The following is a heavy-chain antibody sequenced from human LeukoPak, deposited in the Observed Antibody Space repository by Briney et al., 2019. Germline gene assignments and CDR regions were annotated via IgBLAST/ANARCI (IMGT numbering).Heavy chain of an antibody. Sequence: GGSLRLSCVASGFSFSSYWMHWVRQDPGKGLAWVSRISSGGSDTKYVGSVKGRFTISRDNGKNTLYLEMNSLRVEDTAVYYCARDQTQAGPTTVDHWGQGTQVTVSS. V-gene: IGHV3-74*01. CDR3: ARDQTQAGPTTVDH. CDR1: GFSFSSYW. D-gene: IGHD1-14*01. CDR2: ISSGGSDT. J-gene: IGHJ4*02.